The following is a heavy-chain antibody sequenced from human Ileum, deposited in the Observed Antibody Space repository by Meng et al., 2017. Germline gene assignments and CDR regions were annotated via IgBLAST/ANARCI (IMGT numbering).Heavy chain of an antibody. Sequence: QLGQAGGGVMKPGAAVTVSCKASGSTFSNYARNWVRQAPGQRLEWMGWINAGNGCTKYSQKFQGRVTITRDTSASTGYMELSSLRSEDTAVYYCARFSSGYFFGYWGQGTLVTVSS. D-gene: IGHD3-22*01. CDR2: INAGNGCT. J-gene: IGHJ1*01. V-gene: IGHV1-3*01. CDR1: GSTFSNYA. CDR3: ARFSSGYFFGY.